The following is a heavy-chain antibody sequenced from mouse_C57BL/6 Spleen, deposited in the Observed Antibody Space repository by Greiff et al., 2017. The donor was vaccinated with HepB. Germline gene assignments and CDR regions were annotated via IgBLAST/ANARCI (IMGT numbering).Heavy chain of an antibody. V-gene: IGHV14-1*01. CDR2: IDPEDGDT. J-gene: IGHJ1*03. D-gene: IGHD1-1*01. Sequence: VQLQQSGAELVRPGASVKLSCTASGFNIKDYYMHWVKQRPEQGLEWIGRIDPEDGDTEYAPKFEGKATMTADTSSNTAYLQLSSLTSEDTAVYYCNDYDSPWYFDVWGTGTTVTVSS. CDR3: NDYDSPWYFDV. CDR1: GFNIKDYY.